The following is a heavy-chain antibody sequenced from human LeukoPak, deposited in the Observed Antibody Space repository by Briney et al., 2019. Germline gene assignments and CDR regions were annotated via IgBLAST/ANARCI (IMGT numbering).Heavy chain of an antibody. D-gene: IGHD7-27*01. CDR1: GYTYTNYG. Sequence: ASVKVSCKASGYTYTNYGISWVRQAPGQGLEWIGWISTYNGNTDYAQKFQGRVTVTTDTSTNTVYMDLRSLRSGDTAVYYCARDLTTDQPGTYYYYGMDVWGQGTTVTVAS. J-gene: IGHJ6*02. V-gene: IGHV1-18*01. CDR3: ARDLTTDQPGTYYYYGMDV. CDR2: ISTYNGNT.